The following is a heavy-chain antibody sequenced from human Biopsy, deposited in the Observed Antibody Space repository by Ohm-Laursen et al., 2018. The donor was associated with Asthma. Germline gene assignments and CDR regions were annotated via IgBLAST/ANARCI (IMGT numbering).Heavy chain of an antibody. J-gene: IGHJ6*02. CDR3: ARGYSGSDRIVYYYSGLEV. CDR1: GDSFSNYA. CDR2: LIPVLGTP. D-gene: IGHD5-12*01. Sequence: EASVKASCKASGDSFSNYAISWVRQAPGQGLEWMGGLIPVLGTPDHAQMFEGRVTITADESTSTAYMELSSLSSEDTAVYYCARGYSGSDRIVYYYSGLEVWGQGTTVTVSS. V-gene: IGHV1-69*13.